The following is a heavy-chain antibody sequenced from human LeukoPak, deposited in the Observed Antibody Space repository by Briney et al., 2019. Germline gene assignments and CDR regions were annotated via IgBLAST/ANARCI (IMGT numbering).Heavy chain of an antibody. D-gene: IGHD6-19*01. CDR2: ISGSVGST. CDR3: AKDPSYSSGGDRRWNVFFL. V-gene: IGHV3-23*01. CDR1: AFTRSSYS. J-gene: IGHJ2*01. Sequence: GGSLSCNCSASAFTRSSYSMSWDRQAPGKGLEWVSAISGSVGSTYYADSVKGRFTISRDNSKNTLYLQMNSLRAEGTAVYYCAKDPSYSSGGDRRWNVFFLW.